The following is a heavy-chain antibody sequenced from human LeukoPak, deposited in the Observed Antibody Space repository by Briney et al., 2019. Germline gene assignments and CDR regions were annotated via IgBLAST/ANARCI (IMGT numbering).Heavy chain of an antibody. D-gene: IGHD4-17*01. Sequence: SETLSLTCAVYGGSFSGYYWSWIRQPPGKGLEWIGEINHSGSTNYNPSLKSRVTISVDTSKNQFSLKLSSVTAADTAVYYCAREPTTVTIHEYFDYWGQGTLVTVSS. CDR1: GGSFSGYY. J-gene: IGHJ4*02. V-gene: IGHV4-34*01. CDR2: INHSGST. CDR3: AREPTTVTIHEYFDY.